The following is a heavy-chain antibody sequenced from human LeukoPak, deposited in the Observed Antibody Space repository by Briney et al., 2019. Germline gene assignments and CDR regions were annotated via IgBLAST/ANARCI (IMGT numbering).Heavy chain of an antibody. Sequence: GGSLRLSCAASAFTFSSYWMNWARQAPGKGLEWVASINHNGNVNYYVDSVKGRFTISRDNAKNSLYLQMSNLRAEDTAVYFCARGGGLDVWGQGATVTVSS. J-gene: IGHJ6*02. CDR2: INHNGNVN. V-gene: IGHV3-7*03. CDR1: AFTFSSYW. CDR3: ARGGGLDV. D-gene: IGHD3-16*01.